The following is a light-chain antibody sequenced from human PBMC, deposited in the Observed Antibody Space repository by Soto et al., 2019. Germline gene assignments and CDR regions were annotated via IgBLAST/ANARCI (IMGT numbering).Light chain of an antibody. Sequence: PGERTTLSCRASQSVSSNFLDWYQQKPGQAPRLLIYGASTRAPGIPARFSGRGSGTDFTLTISRLDPEYFAVYYCQQYGSSKGITFGPGTNVYIK. V-gene: IGKV3-20*01. CDR3: QQYGSSKGIT. CDR1: QSVSSNF. CDR2: GAS. J-gene: IGKJ3*01.